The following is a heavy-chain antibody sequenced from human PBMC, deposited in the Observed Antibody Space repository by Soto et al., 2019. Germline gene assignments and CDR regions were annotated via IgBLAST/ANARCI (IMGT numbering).Heavy chain of an antibody. CDR2: SYYNGNT. J-gene: IGHJ4*02. D-gene: IGHD3-16*02. CDR3: ARYRSTGGWSKFDY. Sequence: LSLTVTVSGVFIIRGAYYWIAIRQHPGKGLQWMGNSYYNGNTNYTPSLESRITMSLDTSTNQFSLRLTYVTAADTAVYFCARYRSTGGWSKFDYWGQGALVTVSS. V-gene: IGHV4-31*03. CDR1: GVFIIRGAYY.